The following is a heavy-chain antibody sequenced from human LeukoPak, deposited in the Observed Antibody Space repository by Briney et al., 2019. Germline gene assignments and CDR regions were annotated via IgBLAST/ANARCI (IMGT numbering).Heavy chain of an antibody. CDR2: ITPGGGT. CDR1: GYTFTYYA. J-gene: IGHJ4*02. Sequence: GASVKVSCKASGYTFTYYAMHWVRQAPGQGLQWMGWITPGGGTNYPQKFQGRVAITWDTSITTAYMDLSRLTSDDTAVYYCARLGESGWYPFDYWGQGTLVTVSS. CDR3: ARLGESGWYPFDY. V-gene: IGHV1-2*02. D-gene: IGHD6-19*01.